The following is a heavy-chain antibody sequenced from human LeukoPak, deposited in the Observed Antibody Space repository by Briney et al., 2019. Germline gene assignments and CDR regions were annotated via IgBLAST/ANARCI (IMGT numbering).Heavy chain of an antibody. V-gene: IGHV5-51*01. J-gene: IGHJ5*02. D-gene: IGHD2-2*01. CDR1: GYSFTSYW. CDR3: ARGYCSSTSCFRGYNWFDP. CDR2: IYPGDSDT. Sequence: GESLKISCKGSGYSFTSYWIGWVRQMPGKGLEWMGIIYPGDSDTRYSPSFQGQVTISADKSISTAYLQWSSLKASDTAMYYCARGYCSSTSCFRGYNWFDPWGRGTLVTVSS.